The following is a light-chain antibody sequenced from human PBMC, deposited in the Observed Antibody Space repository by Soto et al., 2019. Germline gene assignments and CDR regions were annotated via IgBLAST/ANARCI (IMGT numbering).Light chain of an antibody. CDR2: SAS. Sequence: EVVLTQSPGTLSLSPGERVTLSCRASQSVASSYLAWYQQKPGRAPRLLFYSASSRATGIPDRFSGSGSGNDFTLPISRLEPEDFAVYYCHHFGSLPETFGQGTNVE. CDR3: HHFGSLPET. J-gene: IGKJ1*01. V-gene: IGKV3-20*01. CDR1: QSVASSY.